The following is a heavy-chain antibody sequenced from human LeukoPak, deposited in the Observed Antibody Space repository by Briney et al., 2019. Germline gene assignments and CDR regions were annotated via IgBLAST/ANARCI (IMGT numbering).Heavy chain of an antibody. CDR1: GGSFSGYY. CDR3: ARLTSGGHYFDY. CDR2: INHSGSI. J-gene: IGHJ4*02. D-gene: IGHD3-16*01. Sequence: PSETLSLTCAVYGGSFSGYYWSWIRQPPGKGLEWIGEINHSGSINYNPSLKSRVTISVDTSKNQFSLKLSSVTAADTAVYYSARLTSGGHYFDYWGQGTLVTVSS. V-gene: IGHV4-34*01.